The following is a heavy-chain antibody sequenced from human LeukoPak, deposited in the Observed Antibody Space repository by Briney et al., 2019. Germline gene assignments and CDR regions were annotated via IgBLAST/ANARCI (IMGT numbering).Heavy chain of an antibody. Sequence: ETLSLTCTVSGGSISSSSYYWGWIRQAPGKGLEWVSAMSGSGGSTFYSDSVKGRFTISRDNSKNTLHLQMNSLRAEDTAVYYCVSYDGRYGFEYWGQGTLVTVSS. CDR2: MSGSGGST. J-gene: IGHJ4*02. CDR1: GGSISSSSYY. V-gene: IGHV3-23*01. CDR3: VSYDGRYGFEY. D-gene: IGHD1-26*01.